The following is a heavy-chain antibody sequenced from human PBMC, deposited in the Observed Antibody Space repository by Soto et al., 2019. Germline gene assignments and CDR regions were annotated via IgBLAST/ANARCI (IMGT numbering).Heavy chain of an antibody. CDR3: ARDPPITMLCRGYFQH. J-gene: IGHJ1*01. V-gene: IGHV3-21*01. D-gene: IGHD3-10*02. CDR2: ISSSSRYI. CDR1: GFTFSSYS. Sequence: EVQLVESGGGVVKPGGSLRLSCAASGFTFSSYSMNWVRQAPGKGLEWVSAISSSSRYIYYADSVKGRFNISRDNAKNSLYQQMNSVRAEDTAVYYCARDPPITMLCRGYFQHWGQGTLVTVSS.